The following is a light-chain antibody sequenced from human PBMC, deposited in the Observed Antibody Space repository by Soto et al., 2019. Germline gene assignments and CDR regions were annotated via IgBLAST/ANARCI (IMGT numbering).Light chain of an antibody. CDR1: NSNLGAGYD. V-gene: IGLV1-40*01. CDR3: SSYTNINTRAGV. J-gene: IGLJ1*01. Sequence: QSVLTQPPSVSGAPGQRVTISCTGNNSNLGAGYDVHWYQQLPGAAPILVIFGNRNRPSGLPERFSGSKSGNTSSLTISGLHAADEAEYYCSSYTNINTRAGVFGTGTKLTVL. CDR2: GNR.